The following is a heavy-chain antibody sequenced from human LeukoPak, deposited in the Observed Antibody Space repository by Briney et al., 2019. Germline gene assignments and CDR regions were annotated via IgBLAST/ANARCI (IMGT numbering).Heavy chain of an antibody. CDR3: AGAGGVIPAAMGV. CDR1: GYSISSGYY. D-gene: IGHD2-2*01. CDR2: IYHSGST. Sequence: SETLSLTSTVSGYSISSGYYWGWIRQPPGKGLEWIGSIYHSGSTYYNPSLKSRVTISVDTSKNQFSLKLSSVTAADTAVYYCAGAGGVIPAAMGVWGQGTLITASS. V-gene: IGHV4-38-2*02. J-gene: IGHJ4*02.